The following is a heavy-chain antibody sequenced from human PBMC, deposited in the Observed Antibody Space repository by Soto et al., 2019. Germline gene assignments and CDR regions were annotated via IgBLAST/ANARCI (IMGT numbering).Heavy chain of an antibody. V-gene: IGHV1-58*01. J-gene: IGHJ6*02. CDR1: GFTFTSSA. CDR3: AAGSTALVTSEYYYYYYGMAV. D-gene: IGHD5-18*01. Sequence: SVKVSCKASGFTFTSSAVQWVRQARGQRLEWIGWIVVGSGNTNYAQKFQERVTITRDMSTSTAYLELSSLRSEDTAVYYCAAGSTALVTSEYYYYYYGMAVSGQGTTVTGSS. CDR2: IVVGSGNT.